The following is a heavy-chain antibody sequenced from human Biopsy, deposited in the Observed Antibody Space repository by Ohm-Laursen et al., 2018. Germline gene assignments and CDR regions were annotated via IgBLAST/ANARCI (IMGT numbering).Heavy chain of an antibody. CDR2: IIPILRTT. J-gene: IGHJ4*02. CDR3: AREAIGYQLPCDD. D-gene: IGHD2-2*01. Sequence: SSVKVSCKASGGSFSTYTIIWVRQAPGQGLEWMGRIIPILRTTAYAQTFLGRVTITADSPTSTVDMELTSLTSDDTAVYFCAREAIGYQLPCDDWGQGTLVTVSS. V-gene: IGHV1-69*08. CDR1: GGSFSTYT.